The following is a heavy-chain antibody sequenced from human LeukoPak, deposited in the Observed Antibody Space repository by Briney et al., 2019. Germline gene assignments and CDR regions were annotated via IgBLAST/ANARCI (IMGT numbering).Heavy chain of an antibody. CDR1: GYTFTDYY. Sequence: ASVKVSCKASGYTFTDYYMHWVRQAPGQGLECVGWINPNSGATNYAQKFQGRVTLTRDTSISTAYMELSGLRSDDTAVYYCARTYEKMATMGAFHYWGQGTLVTVSS. J-gene: IGHJ4*02. CDR2: INPNSGAT. D-gene: IGHD5-24*01. CDR3: ARTYEKMATMGAFHY. V-gene: IGHV1-2*02.